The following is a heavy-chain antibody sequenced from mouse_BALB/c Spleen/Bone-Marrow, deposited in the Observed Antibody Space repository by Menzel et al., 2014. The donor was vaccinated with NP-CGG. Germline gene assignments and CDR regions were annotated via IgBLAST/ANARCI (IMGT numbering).Heavy chain of an antibody. CDR3: ARSHGYYPYWYFDV. CDR1: GYTFTSYW. V-gene: IGHV1-69*02. D-gene: IGHD2-3*01. J-gene: IGHJ1*01. CDR2: IDPSDSET. Sequence: QVQLKQSGAELVKPGAPVKLSCKASGYTFTSYWMNWVKQRPGRGLEWIGRIDPSDSETHYNQKFKDKATLTVDKSSSTAYIQRSSLTSEDSAVYYCARSHGYYPYWYFDVWGAGTTVTVSS.